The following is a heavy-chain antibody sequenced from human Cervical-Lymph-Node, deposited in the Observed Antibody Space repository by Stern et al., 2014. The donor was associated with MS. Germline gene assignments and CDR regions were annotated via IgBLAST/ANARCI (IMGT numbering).Heavy chain of an antibody. J-gene: IGHJ4*02. D-gene: IGHD4-17*01. Sequence: QVQLQESGPGLVKPSQTLSLTCTVSGGSIINGGYYWSWIRQQPGKALEWIGYIFYSGTAYYSPSLKSRISISVDTSKNQFSLTLKSVTVADTAMYYCARVAGGDYVVDWGQGTLVTVSS. CDR2: IFYSGTA. CDR1: GGSIINGGYY. CDR3: ARVAGGDYVVD. V-gene: IGHV4-31*03.